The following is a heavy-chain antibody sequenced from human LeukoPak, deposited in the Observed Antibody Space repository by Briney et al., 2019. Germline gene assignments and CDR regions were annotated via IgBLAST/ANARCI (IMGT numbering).Heavy chain of an antibody. Sequence: PGGSLRLSCAASGFTFSSYAVHWVRQAPGKGLEWVAVISYDGSNKYYADSVKGRFTISRDNSKNTLYLQMNSLRAEDTAVYYCARGLIASSGYYVYWGQGTLVTVSP. J-gene: IGHJ4*02. CDR2: ISYDGSNK. D-gene: IGHD3-22*01. CDR1: GFTFSSYA. V-gene: IGHV3-30-3*01. CDR3: ARGLIASSGYYVY.